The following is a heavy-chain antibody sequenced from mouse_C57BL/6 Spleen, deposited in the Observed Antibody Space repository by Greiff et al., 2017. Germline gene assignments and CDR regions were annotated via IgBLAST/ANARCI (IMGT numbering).Heavy chain of an antibody. J-gene: IGHJ1*03. CDR2: INPNNGGT. D-gene: IGHD1-1*01. CDR3: ARSGHYGSTYWYFDV. Sequence: VQLKQSGPELVKPGASVKISCKASGYTFTDYYMNWVKQSHGKSLEWIGDINPNNGGTSYNQKFKGKATLTVDKSSSTAYMELRSLTSEDSAVYYCARSGHYGSTYWYFDVWGTGTTVTVSS. V-gene: IGHV1-26*01. CDR1: GYTFTDYY.